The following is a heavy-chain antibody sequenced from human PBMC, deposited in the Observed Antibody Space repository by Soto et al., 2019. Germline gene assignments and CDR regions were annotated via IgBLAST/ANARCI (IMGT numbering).Heavy chain of an antibody. CDR2: IYYSGST. Sequence: TSGTLSLTCTVSGGSISSSSYYWGWTRQPPGKGLEWIGSIYYSGSTYYNPSLKSRVTISVDTSKNQFSLKLSSVTAADTAVYYCARLLTPVGATTEGRAFDIWGQGTTVTVSS. D-gene: IGHD1-26*01. CDR1: GGSISSSSYY. CDR3: ARLLTPVGATTEGRAFDI. J-gene: IGHJ3*02. V-gene: IGHV4-39*01.